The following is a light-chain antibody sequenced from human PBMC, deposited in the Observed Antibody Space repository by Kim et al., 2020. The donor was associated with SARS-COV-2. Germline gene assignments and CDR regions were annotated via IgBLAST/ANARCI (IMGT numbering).Light chain of an antibody. J-gene: IGKJ2*01. V-gene: IGKV1-39*01. CDR1: QNIRNY. Sequence: GSVGDRVNLTCQASQNIRNYLPWYQRSAGKAPKLQIYATSSLQRGVPSRFIGGGSGTDFTLTLNSLQPEDFVTYHCQQTYGTPYTFGQGTKLEI. CDR2: ATS. CDR3: QQTYGTPYT.